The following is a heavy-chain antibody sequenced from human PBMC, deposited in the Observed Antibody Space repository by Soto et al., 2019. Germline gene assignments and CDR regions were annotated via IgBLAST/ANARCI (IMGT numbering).Heavy chain of an antibody. Sequence: QMQLQESGPGLVKPSETLSLTCAVSSASIITEQRWTWVRQPPGKGLEWIGEIHHSGSTNNNPSLRSRVTMSVDKSKNQFSLNLNSVTAADTALYYCVRSFGWHAIDHWGQGTLVIVSS. CDR1: SASIITEQR. CDR2: IHHSGST. V-gene: IGHV4-4*02. CDR3: VRSFGWHAIDH. D-gene: IGHD6-19*01. J-gene: IGHJ4*02.